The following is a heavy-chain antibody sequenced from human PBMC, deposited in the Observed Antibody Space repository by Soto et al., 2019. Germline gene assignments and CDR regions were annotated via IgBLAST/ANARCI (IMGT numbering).Heavy chain of an antibody. J-gene: IGHJ5*02. CDR3: VRDIGYCSGGSCLAGPDWFDP. V-gene: IGHV4-30-4*01. D-gene: IGHD2-15*01. Sequence: SETLSLTCTVSGGSISSGDYYWSWIRQPPGKGLEWIGYIYYSGSTYYNPSLKSRVTISVDTSKNQFSLKLSSVTAADTAVYYCVRDIGYCSGGSCLAGPDWFDPWGQGTRVTVSS. CDR1: GGSISSGDYY. CDR2: IYYSGST.